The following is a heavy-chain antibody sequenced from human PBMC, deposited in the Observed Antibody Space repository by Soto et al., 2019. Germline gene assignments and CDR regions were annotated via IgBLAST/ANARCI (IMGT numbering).Heavy chain of an antibody. D-gene: IGHD4-17*01. J-gene: IGHJ6*02. V-gene: IGHV1-69*12. CDR3: GTPGPYGTDNGMDV. CDR1: GGTFSSYA. CDR2: IIPIFGTA. Sequence: QVQLVQSGAEVKKPGSSVKVSCKASGGTFSSYAISWVRQAPGQGLEWMGGIIPIFGTANYAQKFQGRVTITGDESTRTAYMELSSLRSEDTAVYYCGTPGPYGTDNGMDVWGQGTTVTVSS.